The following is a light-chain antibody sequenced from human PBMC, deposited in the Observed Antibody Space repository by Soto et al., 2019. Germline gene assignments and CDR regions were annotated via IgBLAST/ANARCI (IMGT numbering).Light chain of an antibody. Sequence: QLVLTQPPSVSGAPGQRVTFSCTGSSSNIGAGYHVHWYQQFPGKAPKLLIYADNHRPSGVPERFSGSKSGTSASLVITGLQADDEAYYYCQPSDRTLSAPVVFGGGTKLTAL. V-gene: IGLV1-40*01. CDR1: SSNIGAGYH. CDR2: ADN. J-gene: IGLJ2*01. CDR3: QPSDRTLSAPVV.